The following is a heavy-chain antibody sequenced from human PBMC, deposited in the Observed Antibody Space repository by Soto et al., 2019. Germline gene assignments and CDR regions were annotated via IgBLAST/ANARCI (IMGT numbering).Heavy chain of an antibody. D-gene: IGHD3-3*01. Sequence: GGSLRLSCVASGFTLSSYSMNWVRQAPGKGLEWVSAIGTAGATYYADSVKGRFTISRDNSKNTVYIQINSLRAEDTAVYYCAKKRPSDLPPGNHFDHWGQATLVTRSS. CDR2: IGTAGAT. V-gene: IGHV3-23*01. CDR1: GFTLSSYS. CDR3: AKKRPSDLPPGNHFDH. J-gene: IGHJ4*02.